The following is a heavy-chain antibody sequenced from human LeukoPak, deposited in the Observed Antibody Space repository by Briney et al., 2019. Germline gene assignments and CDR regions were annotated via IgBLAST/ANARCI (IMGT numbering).Heavy chain of an antibody. CDR2: ISYDGSNK. Sequence: PGGSLRLSCVASGFSFSTYGMHWVRQAPGKGLEWVAVISYDGSNKYYGDSVKGRFTISRDNSKNTLYLQMNSLRAEDTAVYYCAKGVIAAAVVTAFDIWGQGTMVTVSS. CDR3: AKGVIAAAVVTAFDI. V-gene: IGHV3-30*18. D-gene: IGHD6-13*01. J-gene: IGHJ3*02. CDR1: GFSFSTYG.